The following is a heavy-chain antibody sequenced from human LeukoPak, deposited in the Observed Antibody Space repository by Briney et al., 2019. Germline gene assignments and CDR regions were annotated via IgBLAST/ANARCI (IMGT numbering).Heavy chain of an antibody. CDR3: AKVSGWDDY. Sequence: GGSLRLSCAASGFTFSSCGFNWVRQAPGKGLEWVSSIGPTGTDRYYADSVRGRFTISRDNAKNTLYLQMNSLRAEDTAVYYCAKVSGWDDYWGQGTLVTVSS. V-gene: IGHV3-21*04. CDR1: GFTFSSCG. CDR2: IGPTGTDR. D-gene: IGHD6-19*01. J-gene: IGHJ4*02.